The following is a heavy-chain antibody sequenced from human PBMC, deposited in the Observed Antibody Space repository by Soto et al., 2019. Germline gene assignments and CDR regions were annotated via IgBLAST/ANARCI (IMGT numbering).Heavy chain of an antibody. CDR2: ISAYNGNT. Sequence: ASVKVSCKASGYTFTSYGISWVRQAPGQGLEWMGWISAYNGNTNYAQKLQGRVAMTTDTSTSTAYMELRSLRSDDTAVYYCARRPYSSSSRWFDPWGQGTLVTVSS. D-gene: IGHD6-6*01. CDR1: GYTFTSYG. J-gene: IGHJ5*02. CDR3: ARRPYSSSSRWFDP. V-gene: IGHV1-18*04.